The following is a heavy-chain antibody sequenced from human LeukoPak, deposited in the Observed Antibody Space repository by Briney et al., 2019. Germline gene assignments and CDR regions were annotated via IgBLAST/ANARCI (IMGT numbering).Heavy chain of an antibody. Sequence: GGSLRLSCAASGFNFVTAWMSWVRQAPGKGLEWVSVICGGSTYYADSVKGRFTISRDKSKNTVYLQMNSLRFEDTAMYYCARNWFDPWGQGTLVTVSS. J-gene: IGHJ5*02. CDR2: ICGGST. V-gene: IGHV3-53*05. CDR1: GFNFVTAW. CDR3: ARNWFDP.